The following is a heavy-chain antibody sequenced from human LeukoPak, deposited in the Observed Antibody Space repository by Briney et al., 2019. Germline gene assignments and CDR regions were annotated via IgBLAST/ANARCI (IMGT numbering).Heavy chain of an antibody. CDR2: ISYDGSNK. J-gene: IGHJ6*02. D-gene: IGHD1/OR15-1a*01. V-gene: IGHV3-30-3*01. CDR1: GFTFSSYA. CDR3: ARDKVATTTKMRYYYGMDV. Sequence: WGSLRLSCAASGFTFSSYAMHWVRQAPGKGLEWVAVISYDGSNKYYADSVKGRFTISRDNSKNTLYLQMNSLRAEDTAVHYCARDKVATTTKMRYYYGMDVWGQGTTVTVSS.